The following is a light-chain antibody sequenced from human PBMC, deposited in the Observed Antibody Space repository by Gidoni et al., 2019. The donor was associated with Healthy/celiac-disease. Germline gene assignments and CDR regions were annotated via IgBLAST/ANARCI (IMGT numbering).Light chain of an antibody. CDR3: QAWDSSTAV. Sequence: SYELTHPPSVSSSPGQTASITCSGDKLGDKYACWYQQKPGQAPVMVIYQDSKRPSGIPERFSGSNSGNTATLTISGTQAMDEADYYCQAWDSSTAVFGGGTKLTVL. V-gene: IGLV3-1*01. CDR1: KLGDKY. J-gene: IGLJ2*01. CDR2: QDS.